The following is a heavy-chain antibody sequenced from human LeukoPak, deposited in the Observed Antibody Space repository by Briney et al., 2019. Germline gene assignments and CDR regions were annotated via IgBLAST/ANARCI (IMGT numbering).Heavy chain of an antibody. Sequence: GGSLRLSCAASGFTVSSNYMSWVRQAPGKGLEWVSVIYSGGSTYYADSVKGRFTISRDNSKNTLYLQMNSLRAEDTAVSYCAGGYCSGGSCYSGGDYWGQGTLVTVSS. D-gene: IGHD2-15*01. CDR3: AGGYCSGGSCYSGGDY. CDR1: GFTVSSNY. V-gene: IGHV3-66*02. J-gene: IGHJ4*02. CDR2: IYSGGST.